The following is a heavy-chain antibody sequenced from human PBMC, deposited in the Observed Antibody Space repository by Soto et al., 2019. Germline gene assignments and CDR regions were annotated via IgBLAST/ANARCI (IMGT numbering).Heavy chain of an antibody. J-gene: IGHJ5*02. CDR1: GFAFRHNY. Sequence: QVHLVESGGGLVKPGGSLRLCCTVSGFAFRHNYLTWIRQAPGKGLEWLSYISTSGSPAYYADSVKGRFTISTDNAKKSLYLLMDSLRAVDTGVYYCATGGMYYEAWGQGTLVTVSS. CDR2: ISTSGSPA. D-gene: IGHD2-8*01. V-gene: IGHV3-11*01. CDR3: ATGGMYYEA.